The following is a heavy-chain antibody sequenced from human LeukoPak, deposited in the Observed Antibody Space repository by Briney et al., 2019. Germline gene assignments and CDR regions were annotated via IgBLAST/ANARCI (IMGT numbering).Heavy chain of an antibody. CDR1: GYTFTGDY. D-gene: IGHD1-26*01. J-gene: IGHJ4*02. V-gene: IGHV1-2*06. CDR2: INPNSGGT. Sequence: ASVKVSCKASGYTFTGDYMHWVRQAPGQGLEWLGRINPNSGGTSYAQKFLGRVTMTRDTSISTAYMELTRLTSDDTAMYYCARSTVVGATIGDHWGQGPLVTVSS. CDR3: ARSTVVGATIGDH.